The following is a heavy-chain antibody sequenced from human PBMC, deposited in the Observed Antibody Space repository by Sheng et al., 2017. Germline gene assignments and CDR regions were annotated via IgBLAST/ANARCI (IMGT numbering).Heavy chain of an antibody. J-gene: IGHJ6*03. Sequence: QVQLVQSGAEVKKPGSSVKVSCKASGGTFSSYAISWVRQAPGQGLEWMGGIIPIFGTANYAQKFQGRVTITTDESTSTAYMELSSLRSEDTAVYYCARGRAARPSPYYYYYMDVWGKGTTVTVSS. CDR2: IIPIFGTA. CDR1: GGTFSSYA. V-gene: IGHV1-69*05. D-gene: IGHD6-6*01. CDR3: ARGRAARPSPYYYYYMDV.